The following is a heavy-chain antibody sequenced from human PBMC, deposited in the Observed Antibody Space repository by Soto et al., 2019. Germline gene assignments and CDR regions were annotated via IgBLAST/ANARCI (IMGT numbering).Heavy chain of an antibody. CDR1: GYTFTSYG. CDR3: ARDLVDYGDPHNDAFDI. D-gene: IGHD4-17*01. J-gene: IGHJ3*02. V-gene: IGHV1-18*01. CDR2: ISAYNGNT. Sequence: ASVKVSCKASGYTFTSYGISWVRQAPGQGLERMGWISAYNGNTNYAQKLQGRVTMTTDTSTSTAYMELRSLRSDDTAVYYCARDLVDYGDPHNDAFDIWGQGTMVTVSS.